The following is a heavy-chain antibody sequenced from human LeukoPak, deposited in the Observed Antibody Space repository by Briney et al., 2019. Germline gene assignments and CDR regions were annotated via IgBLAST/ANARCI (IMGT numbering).Heavy chain of an antibody. CDR1: GFTVSSNY. J-gene: IGHJ5*02. D-gene: IGHD4-11*01. CDR2: IYSGGST. Sequence: GGSLRLSCAASGFTVSSNYMSWVRQAPGKGLKWVSVIYSGGSTYYADSVKGRFTISRDNSKNTLYLQMNSLRAEDTAVYYCASRATVTTDRFWFDPWGQGTLVTVSS. V-gene: IGHV3-53*01. CDR3: ASRATVTTDRFWFDP.